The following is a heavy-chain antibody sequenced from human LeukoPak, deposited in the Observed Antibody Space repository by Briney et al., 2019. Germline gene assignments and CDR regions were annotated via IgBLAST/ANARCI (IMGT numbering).Heavy chain of an antibody. J-gene: IGHJ4*02. V-gene: IGHV4-38-2*02. CDR3: ATAARDILTGGVAPDY. CDR2: IYHSGST. Sequence: SETLSLTCTVSGYSISSGYYWGWIRQPPGKGLEWIGSIYHSGSTNYNPSLKSRVTISVDTSKNQFSLKLSSVTAADTAVYYCATAARDILTGGVAPDYWGQGTLVTVSS. CDR1: GYSISSGYY. D-gene: IGHD3-9*01.